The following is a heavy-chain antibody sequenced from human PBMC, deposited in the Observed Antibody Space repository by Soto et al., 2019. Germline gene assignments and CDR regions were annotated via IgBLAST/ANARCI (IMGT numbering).Heavy chain of an antibody. CDR2: ISGSGGGT. D-gene: IGHD3-10*01. J-gene: IGHJ4*02. V-gene: IGHV3-23*04. Sequence: EVQLVESGGGLVQPGGSLRVSCAASGFTFTNHAMSWVRQAPGKGLEWVSAISGSGGGTYYADSVKGRFTISRDNSDHTMYLQVKRLRAEDTAVYVCARGGGWFGELTLYFDHWGQGTLVTVSS. CDR3: ARGGGWFGELTLYFDH. CDR1: GFTFTNHA.